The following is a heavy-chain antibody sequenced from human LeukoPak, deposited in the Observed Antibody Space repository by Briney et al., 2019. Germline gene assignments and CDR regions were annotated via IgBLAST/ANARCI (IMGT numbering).Heavy chain of an antibody. CDR1: GYTFTSYY. CDR2: INPSGGST. Sequence: ASVKVSCKASGYTFTSYYMHWVRQAPGQGLEWMGIINPSGGSTSYAQKFQGRVTMTRDTSISTAYMELSRLRSDDTAVYYCALGTTVHYYGMDVWGQGTTVTVSS. J-gene: IGHJ6*02. V-gene: IGHV1-46*01. D-gene: IGHD1-7*01. CDR3: ALGTTVHYYGMDV.